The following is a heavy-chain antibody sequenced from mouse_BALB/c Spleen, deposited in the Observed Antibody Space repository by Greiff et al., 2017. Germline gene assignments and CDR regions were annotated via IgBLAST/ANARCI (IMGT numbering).Heavy chain of an antibody. CDR3: AREYAMDY. Sequence: QVQLQQPGAELVKPGASVKLSCKASCYTFTSYWMHWVKQRPGQGLEWIGEIDPSDSYTNYNQKFKGKATLTVDKSSSTAYMQLSSLTSEDSAVYYCAREYAMDYWGQGTSVTVSS. J-gene: IGHJ4*01. CDR1: CYTFTSYW. CDR2: IDPSDSYT. V-gene: IGHV1-69*02.